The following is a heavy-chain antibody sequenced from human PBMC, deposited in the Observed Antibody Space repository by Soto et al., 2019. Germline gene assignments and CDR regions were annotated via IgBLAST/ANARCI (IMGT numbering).Heavy chain of an antibody. CDR1: GFSFSNYA. V-gene: IGHV3-30*18. J-gene: IGHJ6*02. CDR2: ISHDGRKK. CDR3: AKDVGYCSCTNCYRDYYDGMDV. D-gene: IGHD2-2*01. Sequence: QVQLVESGGGVVQPGGSLRLSCAASGFSFSNYAIHWVRQVPGKGLGWVAVISHDGRKKYYADSVKGRFTISRDNSENTIYVQMNSLRGEDTAVYYCAKDVGYCSCTNCYRDYYDGMDVWGQGTTVIVSS.